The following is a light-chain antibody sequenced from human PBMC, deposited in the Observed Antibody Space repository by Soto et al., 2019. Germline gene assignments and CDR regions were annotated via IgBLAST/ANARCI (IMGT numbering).Light chain of an antibody. CDR2: EVN. J-gene: IGLJ3*02. V-gene: IGLV2-8*01. CDR1: SSDIGGYNS. CDR3: SSSAGIYHYLV. Sequence: QSALTQPPSASGSPGQSVTISCTGTSSDIGGYNSVSWYQQHPGKAPRLMIYEVNKRPSGVPDRFSGSKSGYTASLTVSGLQTEDEAFYYCSSSAGIYHYLVFGGGTKPTVL.